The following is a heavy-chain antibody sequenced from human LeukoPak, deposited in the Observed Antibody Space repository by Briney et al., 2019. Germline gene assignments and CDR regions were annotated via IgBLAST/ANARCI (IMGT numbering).Heavy chain of an antibody. CDR3: ARGRDWGLGGSCYDSDY. CDR1: GFTFSSYS. CDR2: ITSSSSYI. J-gene: IGHJ4*02. V-gene: IGHV3-21*01. D-gene: IGHD2-15*01. Sequence: GGSLRLSCAASGFTFSSYSMIWVRQAPGKGLEWVSSITSSSSYIFYADSLKGRFTISRDNAKSSLYLQMNSLRDEDTAVYYCARGRDWGLGGSCYDSDYWGQGTLVTVSS.